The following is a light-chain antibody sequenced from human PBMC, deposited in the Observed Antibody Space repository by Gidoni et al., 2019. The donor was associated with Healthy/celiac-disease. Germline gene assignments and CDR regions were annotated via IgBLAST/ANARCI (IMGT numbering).Light chain of an antibody. CDR2: DAS. J-gene: IGKJ2*01. Sequence: DIQMTQSPSSLSASVGDRVTITCQASQDISNYLNWYQQKPGKAPKLLIYDASNLETGVPSRFSGSGSGTDFTFTISILQPEDIATYYCQQYDNLPYSFXQXTKLEIK. V-gene: IGKV1-33*01. CDR3: QQYDNLPYS. CDR1: QDISNY.